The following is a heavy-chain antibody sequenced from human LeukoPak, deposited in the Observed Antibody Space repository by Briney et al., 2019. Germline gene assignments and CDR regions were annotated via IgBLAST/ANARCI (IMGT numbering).Heavy chain of an antibody. CDR3: AKDLHYGSADY. CDR1: GFTFSSYW. J-gene: IGHJ4*02. D-gene: IGHD3-10*01. V-gene: IGHV3-74*01. CDR2: INPDGSTT. Sequence: PGGSLRLSCAASGFTFSSYWIHWVRQDPGKGLVWVSFINPDGSTTNYADSVKGRFTISRDNAKNALYLQMNSLRAEDTAVYYCAKDLHYGSADYWGQGTLVTVSS.